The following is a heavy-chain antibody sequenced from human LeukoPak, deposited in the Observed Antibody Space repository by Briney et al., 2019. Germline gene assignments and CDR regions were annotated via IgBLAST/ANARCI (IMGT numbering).Heavy chain of an antibody. CDR1: GGSISSGSYY. J-gene: IGHJ5*02. CDR3: ARDSLGYCSSTSYYPPWFDP. V-gene: IGHV4-61*02. CDR2: IYTSRST. Sequence: SQTLSLTCTVSGGSISSGSYYWSWIRQPAGKGLEWIGRIYTSRSTNYNPSPKSRVTISVDTSKNQFSLKLSSVTAADTAVYYCARDSLGYCSSTSYYPPWFDPWGQGTLVTVSS. D-gene: IGHD2-2*01.